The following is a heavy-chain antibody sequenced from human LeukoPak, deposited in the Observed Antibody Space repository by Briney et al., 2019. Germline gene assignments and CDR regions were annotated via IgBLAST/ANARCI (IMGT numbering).Heavy chain of an antibody. J-gene: IGHJ4*02. Sequence: PGGSPRLSCAASGFPFSDYWMDWVRQAPGKGMEWVANINQDGNIQYYADSVKGRFTISRNNAKNSLSLQMYSLRAEDTAIYFCSRSLDYLGQGALVTVSS. CDR1: GFPFSDYW. V-gene: IGHV3-7*01. CDR2: INQDGNIQ. CDR3: SRSLDY.